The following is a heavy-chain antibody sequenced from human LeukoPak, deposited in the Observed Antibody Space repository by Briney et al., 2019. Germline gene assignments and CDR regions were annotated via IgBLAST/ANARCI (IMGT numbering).Heavy chain of an antibody. CDR1: GFTFSDYY. V-gene: IGHV3-11*04. CDR2: ISSSGSTI. J-gene: IGHJ4*02. Sequence: GRSLRLSCAASGFTFSDYYMSWIRQAPGKGLEWVSYISSSGSTIYYADSVKGRFTISRDNAKNSLYLQMNSLRAEDTAVYYCASAPPYSSSHRGFDYWGQGTLVTVSS. D-gene: IGHD6-6*01. CDR3: ASAPPYSSSHRGFDY.